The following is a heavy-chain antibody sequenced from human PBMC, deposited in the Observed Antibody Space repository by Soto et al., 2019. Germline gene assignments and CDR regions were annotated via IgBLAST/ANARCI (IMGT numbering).Heavy chain of an antibody. CDR2: ILYDGSNK. Sequence: GGPLRLSCAASGFTFSNYGMHWVRQAPGKGLEWVALILYDGSNKYYADSVKGRFTISRDNSKNTLYLQMNSLRAEDTAVYYCARDPIYCSGGSCYYYYGMDVWGQGTTVTVSS. D-gene: IGHD2-15*01. V-gene: IGHV3-30*03. J-gene: IGHJ6*02. CDR3: ARDPIYCSGGSCYYYYGMDV. CDR1: GFTFSNYG.